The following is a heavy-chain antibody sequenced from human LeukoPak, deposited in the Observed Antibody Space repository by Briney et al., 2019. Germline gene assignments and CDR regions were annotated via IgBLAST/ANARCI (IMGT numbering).Heavy chain of an antibody. CDR1: GFTFGDYA. CDR3: SRRSGHSHGEAFDI. J-gene: IGHJ3*02. CDR2: IRSKAFGGTT. V-gene: IGHV3-49*03. D-gene: IGHD5-18*01. Sequence: GGSLRLSCTASGFTFGDYAMSWFRQAPGKGLEWVGFIRSKAFGGTTDYAASVKGRVTISRDDSKSTAYLQMNSLKIEDTAVFYCSRRSGHSHGEAFDIWGQGTMVTVSS.